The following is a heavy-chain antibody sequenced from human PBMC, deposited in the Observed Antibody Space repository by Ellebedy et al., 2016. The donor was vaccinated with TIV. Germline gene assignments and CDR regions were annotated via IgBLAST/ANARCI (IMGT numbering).Heavy chain of an antibody. D-gene: IGHD2-15*01. V-gene: IGHV3-48*02. CDR3: ARDHCSGGSCYFDY. Sequence: PGGSLRLSCATTGFTFNTYNINWVRQAPGKGLEWVSSISSSGRTTNYADSVKGRFTTSRDNAKNSLYLQMNSLRDEDTAVYYCARDHCSGGSCYFDYWGQGTLVTVSS. CDR2: ISSSGRTT. J-gene: IGHJ4*02. CDR1: GFTFNTYN.